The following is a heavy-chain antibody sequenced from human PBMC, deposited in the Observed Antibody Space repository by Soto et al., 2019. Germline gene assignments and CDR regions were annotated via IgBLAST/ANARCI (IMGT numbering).Heavy chain of an antibody. CDR2: IKQDGSEK. J-gene: IGHJ6*02. D-gene: IGHD1-1*01. CDR3: ARDSPEMAGTYYHYGMDV. V-gene: IGHV3-7*01. CDR1: GFTFSNFW. Sequence: EVQLVESGGGLVQPGGSLRLSCAASGFTFSNFWMTLVRQAPGKGLEWVATIKQDGSEKHYVDSVKGRFSISRDNAKNSLDLQMNNLRVEDTAVYYCARDSPEMAGTYYHYGMDVWGRGTTITVSS.